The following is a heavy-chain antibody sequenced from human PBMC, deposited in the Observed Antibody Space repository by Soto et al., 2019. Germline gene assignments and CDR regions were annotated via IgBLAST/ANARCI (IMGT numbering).Heavy chain of an antibody. CDR2: ISGSGGST. CDR3: AKGSVTARRDDGNVDY. J-gene: IGHJ4*02. Sequence: GGSLRLSCAASGFTFSSYAMNWVRQAPGKGLEWVSVISGSGGSTYYADSVKGRFTISRDNSKNTLYLQMNSLRAEDTAVYYCAKGSVTARRDDGNVDYWGQGTLVTVSS. D-gene: IGHD5-18*01. V-gene: IGHV3-23*01. CDR1: GFTFSSYA.